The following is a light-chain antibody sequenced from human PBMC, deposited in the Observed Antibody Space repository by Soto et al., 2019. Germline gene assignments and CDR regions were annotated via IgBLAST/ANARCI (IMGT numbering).Light chain of an antibody. J-gene: IGKJ1*01. CDR1: QSISSW. CDR3: QQYNSYSWT. CDR2: KAS. V-gene: IGKV1-5*03. Sequence: DIQMTQSPSTLSASVGDRVTITCRASQSISSWLAWYQQKPGKAPKLLIHKASSLESGVPSRFSGSGSGTEFTITISSLQPDDFATYYCQQYNSYSWTFGQGTKVEIK.